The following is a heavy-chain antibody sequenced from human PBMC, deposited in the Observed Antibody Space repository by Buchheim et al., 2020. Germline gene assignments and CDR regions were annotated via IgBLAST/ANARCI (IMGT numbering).Heavy chain of an antibody. D-gene: IGHD4-17*01. J-gene: IGHJ3*02. CDR1: GVTFSSNW. Sequence: EVQLVESGGGLVQPGGSLRLPCAASGVTFSSNWMHWVRQAPGKGLVWVSRVNSDGRSTTYADSVKGRFTISRDNAKNTLYLQMNSLRLENTAVYYCASPVTSYAFDIWGQGT. CDR3: ASPVTSYAFDI. V-gene: IGHV3-74*01. CDR2: VNSDGRST.